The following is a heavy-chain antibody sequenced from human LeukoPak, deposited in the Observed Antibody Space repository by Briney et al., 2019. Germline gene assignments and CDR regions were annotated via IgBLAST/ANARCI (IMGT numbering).Heavy chain of an antibody. V-gene: IGHV3-48*01. D-gene: IGHD1-26*01. CDR2: ISGGSSTI. CDR3: AKDPFPGRLGAFDY. CDR1: GFTFSSHS. J-gene: IGHJ4*02. Sequence: PGGSLRLSCAASGFTFSSHSMTWVRQAPGKGLEWVSYISGGSSTIYYADSVKGRFTISRDNSKNTLYLQMNNLRAEDTAVYYCAKDPFPGRLGAFDYWGQGTLVTVSS.